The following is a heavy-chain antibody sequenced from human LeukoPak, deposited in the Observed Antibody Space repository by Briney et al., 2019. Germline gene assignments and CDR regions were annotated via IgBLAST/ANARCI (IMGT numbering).Heavy chain of an antibody. D-gene: IGHD3-3*01. Sequence: GGSLRLSCAASGFTFSSYEMNWVRQAPGKGLEWVSAISGSGGSTYYADSVKGRFTISRDNSKNTLYLQMNSLRAEDTAVYYCAKAGVTIFGVAYYFDYWGQGTLVTVSS. J-gene: IGHJ4*02. V-gene: IGHV3-23*01. CDR1: GFTFSSYE. CDR3: AKAGVTIFGVAYYFDY. CDR2: ISGSGGST.